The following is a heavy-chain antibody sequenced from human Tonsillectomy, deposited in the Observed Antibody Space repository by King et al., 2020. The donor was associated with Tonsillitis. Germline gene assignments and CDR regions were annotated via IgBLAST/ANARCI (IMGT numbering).Heavy chain of an antibody. CDR3: ASGSMAEADTGRCDY. CDR2: INPNSGGT. J-gene: IGHJ4*02. Sequence: VQLVESGTEVKKPGASVKVSCKASGYTFTDYYMHWVRQAPGQGLEWMGWINPNSGGTNYAQKFQGWVTMTRDTSISTAYMELSRLTSDDTAVYYWASGSMAEADTGRCDYWGQGTLVIVSA. CDR1: GYTFTDYY. V-gene: IGHV1-2*04. D-gene: IGHD6-13*01.